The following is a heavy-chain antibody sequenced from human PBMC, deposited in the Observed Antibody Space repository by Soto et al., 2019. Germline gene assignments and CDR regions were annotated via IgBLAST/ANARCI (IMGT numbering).Heavy chain of an antibody. CDR2: IYYSGST. V-gene: IGHV4-59*08. Sequence: QVQLQESGPGLVKPSETLSLTCTVSGGSISSYYWSWIRQPPGKGLELIGYIYYSGSTNYNPSLTSRVTISVDTSNNQCSLKLSSVTAADTAVYYCARRYGSGFDIWGQGTMVTVSS. CDR1: GGSISSYY. J-gene: IGHJ3*02. CDR3: ARRYGSGFDI. D-gene: IGHD3-10*01.